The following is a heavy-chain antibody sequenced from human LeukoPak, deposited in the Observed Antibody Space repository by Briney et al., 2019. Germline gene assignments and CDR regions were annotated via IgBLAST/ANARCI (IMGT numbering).Heavy chain of an antibody. CDR3: ASSSIRAFDI. D-gene: IGHD2/OR15-2a*01. CDR2: IYTSGST. V-gene: IGHV4-61*02. J-gene: IGHJ3*02. Sequence: PSQTLSLTCTVSGGSISSGSYYWSWIRHPAGKGLEWIGRIYTSGSTNYNPSLKSRVTISVDTSKNQFSLKLSSVTAADTAVYYCASSSIRAFDIWGQGTMVTVSS. CDR1: GGSISSGSYY.